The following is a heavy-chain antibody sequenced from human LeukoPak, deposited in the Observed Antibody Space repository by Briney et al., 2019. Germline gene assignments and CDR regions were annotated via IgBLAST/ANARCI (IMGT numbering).Heavy chain of an antibody. CDR3: ARVGPYYDFWSGYSTGRSEYYFDY. J-gene: IGHJ4*02. D-gene: IGHD3-3*01. CDR1: GGSISSYY. Sequence: NPSETLSLTCTVSGGSISSYYWSWIRQPPGKGLEWIGYIYYSGSTNYNPSLKSRVTISVDTSKNQFSLKLSSVTAADTAVYYCARVGPYYDFWSGYSTGRSEYYFDYWGQGTLVTVSS. CDR2: IYYSGST. V-gene: IGHV4-59*01.